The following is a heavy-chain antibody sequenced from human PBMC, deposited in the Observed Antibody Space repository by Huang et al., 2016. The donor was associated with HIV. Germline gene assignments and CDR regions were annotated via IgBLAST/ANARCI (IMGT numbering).Heavy chain of an antibody. CDR3: ATKTAGMDI. D-gene: IGHD1-7*01. V-gene: IGHV3-7*01. CDR1: TFTFGAYW. CDR2: IKKDESEK. J-gene: IGHJ6*02. Sequence: VESGGRSVQPGGSIKLSCVGSTFTFGAYWMSWVRQPPGKGLGGVANIKKDESEKYYVDSVKGRFNISRDNARKVLFLEMDDLRVEDTAIYFCATKTAGMDIWGQGTTVTVSS.